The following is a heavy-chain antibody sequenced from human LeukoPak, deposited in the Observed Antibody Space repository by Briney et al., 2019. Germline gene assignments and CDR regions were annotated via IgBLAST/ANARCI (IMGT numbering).Heavy chain of an antibody. CDR1: GDSVSSNNYY. Sequence: PSETLSLTCSVSGDSVSSNNYYWGWIRQPPGKGLEWVGTIYSSGSTYYNPSLKSRVTISVDTSKNHFSLTLTSVTAADTAVYFCTRGPGGSVIPVSWGQGTLVTVSS. CDR3: TRGPGGSVIPVS. D-gene: IGHD3-16*02. CDR2: IYSSGST. V-gene: IGHV4-39*07. J-gene: IGHJ5*02.